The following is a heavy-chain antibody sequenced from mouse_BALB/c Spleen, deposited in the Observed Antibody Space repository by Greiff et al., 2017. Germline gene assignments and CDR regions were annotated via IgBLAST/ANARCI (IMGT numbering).Heavy chain of an antibody. D-gene: IGHD2-10*02. J-gene: IGHJ4*01. CDR3: ARKVWSVYYAMDY. CDR2: ILPGSGST. V-gene: IGHV1-9*01. CDR1: GYTFSSYW. Sequence: VQVVESGAELMKPGASVKISCKATGYTFSSYWIEWVKQRPGHGLEWIGEILPGSGSTNYNEKFKGKATFTADTSSNTAYMQLSSLTSEDSAVYYCARKVWSVYYAMDYWGQGTSVTVSS.